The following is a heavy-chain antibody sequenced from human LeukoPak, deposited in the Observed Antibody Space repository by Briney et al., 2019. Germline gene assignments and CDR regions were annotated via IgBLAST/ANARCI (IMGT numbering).Heavy chain of an antibody. CDR2: IYYSGST. J-gene: IGHJ4*02. CDR1: GGSVSSGSYY. Sequence: TSDTLSLNCTVSGGSVSSGSYYWSWIRQPPGKGLEWIGYIYYSGSTNYNPSLKSRVTISVDTSKNQFSLKLSSVTAADTAVYYCASKGYSYGYYYFDYWGQGTLVTVSS. CDR3: ASKGYSYGYYYFDY. D-gene: IGHD5-18*01. V-gene: IGHV4-61*01.